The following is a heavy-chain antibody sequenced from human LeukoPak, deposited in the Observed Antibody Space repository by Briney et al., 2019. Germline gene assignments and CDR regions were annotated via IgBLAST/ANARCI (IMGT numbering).Heavy chain of an antibody. CDR2: IGSSDNRI. D-gene: IGHD6-19*01. CDR3: AREIVAGTFDS. V-gene: IGHV3-11*01. J-gene: IGHJ4*02. CDR1: GFTPNDYY. Sequence: PGGSLRLSCAASGFTPNDYYMSWIRQAPGKGLEWVSDIGSSDNRISYADSVKGRFTISRDIAKNSLYLQVNNLRAEDTAVYYCAREIVAGTFDSWGQGTLVTVSS.